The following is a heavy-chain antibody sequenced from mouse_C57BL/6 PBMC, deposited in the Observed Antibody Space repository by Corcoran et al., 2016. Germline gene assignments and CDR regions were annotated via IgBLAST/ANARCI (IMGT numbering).Heavy chain of an antibody. Sequence: QVQLQHSGPELVKPGASVKLSCKASGYTFTSYDINWVKQRPGQGLEWIGWIYPRDGSTKYNEKFKGKATLTVDTSSSTAYMELHSLTSEDSAVYFCARHYDYDDWDYYAVDYWGQGTAVTVSS. CDR3: ARHYDYDDWDYYAVDY. CDR2: IYPRDGST. D-gene: IGHD2-4*01. J-gene: IGHJ4*01. CDR1: GYTFTSYD. V-gene: IGHV1-85*01.